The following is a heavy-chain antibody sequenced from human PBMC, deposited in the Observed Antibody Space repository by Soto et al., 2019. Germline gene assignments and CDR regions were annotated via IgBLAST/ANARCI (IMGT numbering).Heavy chain of an antibody. CDR2: INPSDGTR. CDR1: GYTFTSYY. D-gene: IGHD5-12*01. V-gene: IGHV1-46*01. Sequence: ASVKVSCKASGYTFTSYYVHWVRQARGQGLEWMGIINPSDGTRTYAQKFQARVTMTRDTSTSTVYMELSSLRSEDTAVYYCARVFPEVAGGYCYGMDVWGQGTTVTVSS. CDR3: ARVFPEVAGGYCYGMDV. J-gene: IGHJ6*02.